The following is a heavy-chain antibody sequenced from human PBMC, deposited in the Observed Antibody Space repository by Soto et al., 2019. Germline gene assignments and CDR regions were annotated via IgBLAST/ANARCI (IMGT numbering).Heavy chain of an antibody. CDR3: ARLKMTTVTLNYYCGLDV. CDR2: IYPRDSDT. D-gene: IGHD4-17*01. CDR1: GYSFSTYW. V-gene: IGHV5-51*01. Sequence: GESLKISCKASGYSFSTYWIGWVRQMPGKGLEWMGIIYPRDSDTRYSPSFQGQVTISADKSISTAYLQWSGLKASDTAMYYCARLKMTTVTLNYYCGLDVWGQGTTVTVPS. J-gene: IGHJ6*02.